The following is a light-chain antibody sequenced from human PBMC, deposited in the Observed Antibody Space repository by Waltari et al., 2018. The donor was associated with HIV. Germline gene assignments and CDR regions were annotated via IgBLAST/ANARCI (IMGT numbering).Light chain of an antibody. CDR1: RSTIATNT. J-gene: IGLJ3*02. CDR2: SNN. CDR3: AAWDDNLNGWV. V-gene: IGLV1-44*01. Sequence: SVLTQPASAYGTPGRRVTMACSGTRSTIATNTVNWYQQLPGTAPKRLIYSNNQRPSGVPDRFSGSKSGTSASLAISGLQSEDEADYYCAAWDDNLNGWVFGGGTKLTVL.